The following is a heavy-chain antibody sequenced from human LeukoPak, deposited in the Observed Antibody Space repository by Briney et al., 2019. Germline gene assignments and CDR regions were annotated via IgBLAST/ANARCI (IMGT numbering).Heavy chain of an antibody. CDR3: ARYVSSGLDY. D-gene: IGHD6-19*01. CDR1: GGSISSYY. Sequence: PSETLSLTCTVSGGSISSYYWSWIRQPPGKGLEWIGYIYHSGSTNCNPSLKSRVTISVDTSKNQFSLKLTSVAAADTAVYYCARYVSSGLDYWGQGTLVTVSS. J-gene: IGHJ4*02. CDR2: IYHSGST. V-gene: IGHV4-59*01.